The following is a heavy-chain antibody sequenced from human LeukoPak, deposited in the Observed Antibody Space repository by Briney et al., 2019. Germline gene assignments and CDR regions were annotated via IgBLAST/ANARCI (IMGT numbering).Heavy chain of an antibody. CDR1: GYTFTGYY. D-gene: IGHD6-19*01. J-gene: IGHJ4*02. CDR2: INPNSGGT. Sequence: ASVKVSCKASGYTFTGYYMHWVRQAPGQRLEWMGWINPNSGGTNYAQKFQGRVTMTRDTSISTAYMELSRLRSDDTAVYYCARGRTGTGYSSGWYHDYWGQGTLVTVSS. CDR3: ARGRTGTGYSSGWYHDY. V-gene: IGHV1-2*02.